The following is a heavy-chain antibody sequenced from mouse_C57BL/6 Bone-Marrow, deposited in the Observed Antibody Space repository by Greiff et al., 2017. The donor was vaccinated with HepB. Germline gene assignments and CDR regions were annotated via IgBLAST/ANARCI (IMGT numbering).Heavy chain of an antibody. D-gene: IGHD1-1*01. J-gene: IGHJ4*01. CDR3: AREGNYYGSSSFYYAMDY. CDR2: ISDGGSYT. CDR1: GFTFSSYA. Sequence: EVQLQQSGGGLVKPGGSLKLSCAASGFTFSSYAMSWVRQTPEKRLEWVATISDGGSYTYYPDNVKGRFTISRDNAKNNLYLQMSNLKSEDTAMYYCAREGNYYGSSSFYYAMDYWGQGTSVTVSS. V-gene: IGHV5-4*01.